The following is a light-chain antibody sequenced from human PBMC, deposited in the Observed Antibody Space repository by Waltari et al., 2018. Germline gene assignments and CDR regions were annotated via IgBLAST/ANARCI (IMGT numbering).Light chain of an antibody. J-gene: IGKJ4*01. Sequence: DIQLTLSPSFLSASVGDRVTITCRASQGISSSLAWFQQKPGRAPKLLIYAASTLPGGVPSRFSGSGSGTEFTLTIINLQPEDFATYYCQQANSDPLTFGGGTKVEMK. CDR3: QQANSDPLT. CDR2: AAS. CDR1: QGISSS. V-gene: IGKV1-9*01.